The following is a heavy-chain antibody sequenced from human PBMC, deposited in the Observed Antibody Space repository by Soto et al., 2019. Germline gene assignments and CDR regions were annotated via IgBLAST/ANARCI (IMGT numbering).Heavy chain of an antibody. CDR3: ARDRGYDAHDYYYNAMDV. J-gene: IGHJ6*02. Sequence: EVQLVESGGGLVKPGGSLRLSCISSGFTFRPYTMNWVRQAPGRGREWDSGIRGFSPYTFYAESVKGRFTSSRDNAENSLYLQMNSLRAEDTAVYYCARDRGYDAHDYYYNAMDVWGQGTTVTVSS. CDR1: GFTFRPYT. D-gene: IGHD3-10*01. CDR2: IRGFSPYT. V-gene: IGHV3-21*01.